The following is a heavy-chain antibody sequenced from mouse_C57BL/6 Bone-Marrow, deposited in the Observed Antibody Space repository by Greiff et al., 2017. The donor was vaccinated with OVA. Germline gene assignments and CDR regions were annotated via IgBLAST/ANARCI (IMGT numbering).Heavy chain of an antibody. CDR1: GFTFSAYY. CDR3: ARRDDYVNYGFDY. Sequence: EVQVVESEGGLVQPGGSLKLSCTASGFTFSAYYMPWVRQVPEKGLEWVANINYDGSSTYYLDSLKSRFIISRDNAKNILYLQMSSLKSEDTATYYCARRDDYVNYGFDYWGQGTTLTVSS. J-gene: IGHJ2*01. D-gene: IGHD2-1*01. CDR2: INYDGSST. V-gene: IGHV5-16*02.